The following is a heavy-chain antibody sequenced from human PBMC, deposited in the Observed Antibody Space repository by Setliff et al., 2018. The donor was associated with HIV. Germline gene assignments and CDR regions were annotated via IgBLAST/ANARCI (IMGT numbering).Heavy chain of an antibody. CDR3: ARGRNYGSPYFYYMDV. D-gene: IGHD3-10*01. V-gene: IGHV4-34*01. J-gene: IGHJ6*03. CDR1: GGSFSSYY. CDR2: INHSGST. Sequence: PSETLSLTCAVYGGSFSSYYWSWIRQPPGKGLEWIGEINHSGSTNYNPSLKSRVTISVGTSKNQFSLKVRSVIAADTALYYCARGRNYGSPYFYYMDVWATGTTVTVSS.